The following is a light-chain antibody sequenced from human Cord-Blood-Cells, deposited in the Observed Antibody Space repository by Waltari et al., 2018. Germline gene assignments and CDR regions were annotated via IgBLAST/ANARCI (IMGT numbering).Light chain of an antibody. V-gene: IGLV1-47*01. CDR3: AAWDDSLSGSWV. Sequence: QSVLTQPPSASATPGQRVTISCSGSCSNLGRNYASWYQQLPGTAPKRLIYRNNQRPSGVPDRFSGSKSGTSASLAISGLRSEDEADYYCAAWDDSLSGSWVFGGGTKLTVL. J-gene: IGLJ3*02. CDR2: RNN. CDR1: CSNLGRNY.